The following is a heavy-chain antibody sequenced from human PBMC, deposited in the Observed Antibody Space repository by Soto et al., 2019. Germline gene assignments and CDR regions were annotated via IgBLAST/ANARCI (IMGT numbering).Heavy chain of an antibody. CDR2: IYHSGSA. V-gene: IGHV4-61*01. D-gene: IGHD5-12*01. J-gene: IGHJ4*02. Sequence: TSETLSLTCTVSGGSVNSDSHYWSWIRQPPGEGLEWIACIYHSGSANYNPSLKSRVTISVDTSKNQFSLKLSSVTAADTAVYYCARNQMATIPDYWGQGTLVTVSS. CDR3: ARNQMATIPDY. CDR1: GGSVNSDSHY.